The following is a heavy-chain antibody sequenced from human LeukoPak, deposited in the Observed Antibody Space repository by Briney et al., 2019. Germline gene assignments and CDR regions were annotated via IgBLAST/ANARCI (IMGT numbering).Heavy chain of an antibody. D-gene: IGHD6-19*01. Sequence: GGSLRLSCAASGFTFSNYSMNWVRQAPGKGLEWVSSISSSSSYIYYADSVKGRFTISRDNAKNSLYLQMNSLRAEDTAVYYCARDGSSSGWYYFDYWGQGTLVTVSS. CDR1: GFTFSNYS. CDR2: ISSSSSYI. V-gene: IGHV3-21*01. CDR3: ARDGSSSGWYYFDY. J-gene: IGHJ4*02.